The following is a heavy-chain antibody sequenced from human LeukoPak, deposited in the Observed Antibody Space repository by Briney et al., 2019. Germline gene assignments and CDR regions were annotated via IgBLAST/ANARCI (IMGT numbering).Heavy chain of an antibody. CDR2: INPSGGST. CDR3: ARDHNFWSGYLGASSAFDI. J-gene: IGHJ3*02. CDR1: GYTFTSYY. D-gene: IGHD3-3*01. Sequence: ASVKVSCKASGYTFTSYYMHWVRQAPGQGLEWMGIINPSGGSTSYTQKFQGRVTMTRDTSTSTVYMELSSLRSEDTAVYYCARDHNFWSGYLGASSAFDIWGQGTMVIVSS. V-gene: IGHV1-46*01.